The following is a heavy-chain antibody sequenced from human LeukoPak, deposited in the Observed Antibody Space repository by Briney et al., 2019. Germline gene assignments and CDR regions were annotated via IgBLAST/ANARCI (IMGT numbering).Heavy chain of an antibody. J-gene: IGHJ4*02. CDR1: GFTFTSPA. CDR3: AAGWVCSGGSCYYYFDY. CDR2: ILVRSGNT. D-gene: IGHD2-15*01. Sequence: SVKVSCKASGFTFTSPAMQWVRQARGQPLEWIGWILVRSGNTNYAQKFQERVTINRDMSTSTAYMELRSLRSEDTAVYYCAAGWVCSGGSCYYYFDYWGQGTLVTVSS. V-gene: IGHV1-58*02.